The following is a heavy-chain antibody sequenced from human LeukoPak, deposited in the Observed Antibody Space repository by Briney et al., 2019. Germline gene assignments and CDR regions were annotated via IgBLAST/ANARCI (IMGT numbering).Heavy chain of an antibody. D-gene: IGHD1-1*01. CDR1: GGTLSSYA. Sequence: SVKVSCKASGGTLSSYAISWVRQAPGQGLEWMGGIIPIFGTANYAQKFQGRVTITADESTSTAYMELSSLRSEDTAVYYCARVQLEHHPYAFDIWGQGTMVTVSS. J-gene: IGHJ3*02. V-gene: IGHV1-69*13. CDR3: ARVQLEHHPYAFDI. CDR2: IIPIFGTA.